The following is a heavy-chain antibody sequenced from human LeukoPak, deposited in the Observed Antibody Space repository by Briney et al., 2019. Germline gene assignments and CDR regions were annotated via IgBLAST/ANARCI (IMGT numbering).Heavy chain of an antibody. J-gene: IGHJ5*02. V-gene: IGHV3-48*01. CDR2: ISSSSSTI. D-gene: IGHD4-17*01. CDR1: GFTFSSYS. Sequence: GGSLRLSCAASGFTFSSYSMNRVRQAPGKGLEWVSYISSSSSTIYYADSVKGRFTISRDNAKNSLYLQMNSLRAEDTAVYYCARDRVGDYGDYINWFDPWGQGTLVTVSS. CDR3: ARDRVGDYGDYINWFDP.